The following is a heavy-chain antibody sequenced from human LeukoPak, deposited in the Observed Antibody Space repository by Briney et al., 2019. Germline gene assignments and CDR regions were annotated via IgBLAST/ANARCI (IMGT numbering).Heavy chain of an antibody. Sequence: GGSLRLSCAASGITFTNHAMNWVRQAPGKGLEWVPVISGSGAGTYYADSVRGRFTISRDNSKNTLYLQMHNLRAEDTAVYYCAKDRAALPVTTYNFDFWGQGTLVTVSS. V-gene: IGHV3-23*01. CDR1: GITFTNHA. CDR3: AKDRAALPVTTYNFDF. D-gene: IGHD2-2*01. J-gene: IGHJ4*02. CDR2: ISGSGAGT.